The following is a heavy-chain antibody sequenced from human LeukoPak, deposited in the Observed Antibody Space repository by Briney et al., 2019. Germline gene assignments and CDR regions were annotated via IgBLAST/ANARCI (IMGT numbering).Heavy chain of an antibody. Sequence: PGGSLSLSCAASGFTFSSYSLNWVRQAPGKGLEWVSYISSSSSTIYYADPVKGRFTISRANAKNSLYLQMNSLTAEDTAVYYCARGPTRLGSRDGYKGLGYWGQGTLVTVSS. CDR3: ARGPTRLGSRDGYKGLGY. CDR2: ISSSSSTI. J-gene: IGHJ4*02. V-gene: IGHV3-48*01. D-gene: IGHD5-24*01. CDR1: GFTFSSYS.